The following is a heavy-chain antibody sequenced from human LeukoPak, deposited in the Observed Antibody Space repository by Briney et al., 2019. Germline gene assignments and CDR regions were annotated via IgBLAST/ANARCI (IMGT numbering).Heavy chain of an antibody. D-gene: IGHD6-6*01. J-gene: IGHJ4*02. Sequence: GASVKVSCKASGYTFTSYGISWVRQAPGQGLEWMGWISAYNGNTNYAQKLQGRVTMATDTSTSTAYMELRSLRSDDTAVYYCARGRIYSSSSCFDYWGQGTLVTVSS. CDR2: ISAYNGNT. V-gene: IGHV1-18*01. CDR1: GYTFTSYG. CDR3: ARGRIYSSSSCFDY.